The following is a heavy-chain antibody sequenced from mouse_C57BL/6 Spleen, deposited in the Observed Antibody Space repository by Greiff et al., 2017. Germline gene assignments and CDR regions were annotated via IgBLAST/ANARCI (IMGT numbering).Heavy chain of an antibody. V-gene: IGHV1-9*01. CDR3: ARRYNSSTWLAY. CDR2: ILPGSGST. CDR1: GYTFTGYW. J-gene: IGHJ3*01. D-gene: IGHD1-1*01. Sequence: VQLQQSGAELMKPGASVKLSCKATGYTFTGYWIEWVKQRPGHGLEWIGEILPGSGSTNYTEKFKGKGTFTADTSSTTAYMQLSRLTTEDSAIYYCARRYNSSTWLAYWGQGTLVTVSA.